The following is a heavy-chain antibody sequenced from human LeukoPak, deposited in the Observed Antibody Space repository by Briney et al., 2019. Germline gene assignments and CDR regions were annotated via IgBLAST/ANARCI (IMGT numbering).Heavy chain of an antibody. Sequence: KVSCKASGGTFSSYAISWVRQAPGQGLEWMGRIIPIFGIANYAQKFQGRVTITADKSTSTAYMELSSLRSEDTAVYYCARDQDYYDSSGYYYDYWGQGTLVTVPS. V-gene: IGHV1-69*04. CDR1: GGTFSSYA. J-gene: IGHJ4*02. CDR2: IIPIFGIA. D-gene: IGHD3-22*01. CDR3: ARDQDYYDSSGYYYDY.